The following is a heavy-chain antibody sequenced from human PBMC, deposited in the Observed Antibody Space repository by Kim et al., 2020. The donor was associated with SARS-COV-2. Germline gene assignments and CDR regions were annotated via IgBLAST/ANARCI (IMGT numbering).Heavy chain of an antibody. J-gene: IGHJ3*01. V-gene: IGHV4-39*01. D-gene: IGHD2-15*01. CDR3: ARHVDELFLVVSPSVDV. Sequence: SETLSLTCAVSGVSIGTSNYYWGWLRQAPEKGLEWIGRFAYTGTTHYSPALKSRVTISVDATKNLLSLNLRAVTAADTAVYVCARHVDELFLVVSPSVDV. CDR1: GVSIGTSNYY. CDR2: FAYTGTT.